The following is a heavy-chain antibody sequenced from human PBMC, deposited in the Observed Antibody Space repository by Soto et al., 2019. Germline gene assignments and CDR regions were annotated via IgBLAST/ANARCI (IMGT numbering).Heavy chain of an antibody. Sequence: GESLKISCRGPGYNFTKNWIGLVRQMPGKGLEWMGIIYPGDSETRYSPSFQGQVTISVDKSKNTAYLHWSSLKASDTAIYYCFILYGAARRGFDYWGQGTLVTVSS. CDR3: FILYGAARRGFDY. J-gene: IGHJ4*02. V-gene: IGHV5-51*01. D-gene: IGHD2-8*01. CDR2: IYPGDSET. CDR1: GYNFTKNW.